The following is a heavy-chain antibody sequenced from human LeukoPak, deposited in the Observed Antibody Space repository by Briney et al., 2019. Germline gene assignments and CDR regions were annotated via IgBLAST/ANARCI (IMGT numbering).Heavy chain of an antibody. CDR1: GFTFSSYW. Sequence: SGGSLRLSCAASGFTFSSYWMSWVRQAPGKGLEWVANVKQDGSEKYYVDSVKGRFTISRDNAKNSLYLQMNSLRAEDTAVYYCARERYDFWSGLGPFGYYYMDVWGKGTTVTVSS. CDR2: VKQDGSEK. V-gene: IGHV3-7*01. CDR3: ARERYDFWSGLGPFGYYYMDV. D-gene: IGHD3-3*01. J-gene: IGHJ6*03.